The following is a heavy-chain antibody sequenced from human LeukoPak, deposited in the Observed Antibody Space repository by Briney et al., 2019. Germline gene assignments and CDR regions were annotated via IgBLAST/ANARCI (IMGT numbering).Heavy chain of an antibody. Sequence: EAGGSLRLSCAASGFTFSSYAMSWVRQAPGKGLEWVSIISGSDGHIYYADSVKGRFTISRDNSKNTLYLQMNSLRAEDTAVYSCAKFSPPYYYDNSGYSFDYWGQGTLVTVSS. J-gene: IGHJ4*02. D-gene: IGHD3-22*01. CDR3: AKFSPPYYYDNSGYSFDY. CDR2: ISGSDGHI. V-gene: IGHV3-23*01. CDR1: GFTFSSYA.